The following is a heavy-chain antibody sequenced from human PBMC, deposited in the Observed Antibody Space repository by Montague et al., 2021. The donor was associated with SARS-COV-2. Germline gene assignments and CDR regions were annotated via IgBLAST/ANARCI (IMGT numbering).Heavy chain of an antibody. Sequence: TLSLTCTVSGASISTGSYYWSWIRQPAGKGLEWIGRIQTTGRTDYNRSLESRVFMSVDTSTNQFSLSLTSVTAADTAVYFCARFGSGTCEFDLWGQGALVTVSS. D-gene: IGHD1-26*01. J-gene: IGHJ4*02. V-gene: IGHV4-61*02. CDR1: GASISTGSYY. CDR2: IQTTGRT. CDR3: ARFGSGTCEFDL.